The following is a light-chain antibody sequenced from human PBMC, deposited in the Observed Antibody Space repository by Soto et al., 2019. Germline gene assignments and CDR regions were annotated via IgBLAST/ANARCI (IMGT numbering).Light chain of an antibody. J-gene: IGKJ4*01. Sequence: QYTQSLAFSFAPVGDRVTITCRASQGISSYLAWYQQEPGKAPKLLIYAASTLQRGVPSRFSGSGSGTDFTLTISSLQPEDFATYYCQQLNSYPLTFGGGIKVDI. CDR3: QQLNSYPLT. V-gene: IGKV1-9*01. CDR1: QGISSY. CDR2: AAS.